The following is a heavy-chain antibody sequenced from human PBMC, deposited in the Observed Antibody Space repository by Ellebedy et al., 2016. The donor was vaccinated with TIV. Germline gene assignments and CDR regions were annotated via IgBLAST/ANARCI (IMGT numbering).Heavy chain of an antibody. V-gene: IGHV4-30-4*01. J-gene: IGHJ3*02. Sequence: SETLSLXXTVSGGSISSGDYYWSWIRQPPGKGLEWIGYIYYSGSTYYNPSLKSRVTISVDTSKNQFSLKLSSVTAADTAVYYCARERYCSGGSCYLDAFDIWGQGTMVTVSS. CDR1: GGSISSGDYY. D-gene: IGHD2-15*01. CDR3: ARERYCSGGSCYLDAFDI. CDR2: IYYSGST.